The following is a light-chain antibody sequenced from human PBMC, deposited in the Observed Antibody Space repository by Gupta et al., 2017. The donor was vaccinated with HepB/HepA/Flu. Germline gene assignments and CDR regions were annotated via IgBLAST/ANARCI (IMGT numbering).Light chain of an antibody. V-gene: IGKV4-1*01. CDR3: QQYYDTPIT. J-gene: IGKJ5*01. CDR2: WAS. CDR1: QNVLYSNNKDY. Sequence: DIVKTPSPHSLAASSGERATNNCQSSQNVLYSNNKDYLAWYQQKPGHPPKLLISWASTRETGVPDRFSGSGSGTDFTLTISSLQAEDVAVYYCQQYYDTPITFGQGTRLEIK.